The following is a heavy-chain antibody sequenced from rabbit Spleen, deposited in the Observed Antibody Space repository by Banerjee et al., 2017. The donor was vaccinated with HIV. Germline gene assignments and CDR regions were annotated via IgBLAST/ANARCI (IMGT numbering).Heavy chain of an antibody. CDR3: ARNLENYAGSSYLDL. V-gene: IGHV1S7*01. J-gene: IGHJ3*01. CDR1: GFDFNNYY. D-gene: IGHD8-1*01. CDR2: IEPIFGTT. Sequence: QSLEESGGGLVQPGGSLTLSCKASGFDFNNYYMTWVRQAPGKGLEWIGLIEPIFGTTKYANWVNGRFTISSHNAQNTLYLQVKSLTAADTATYFCARNLENYAGSSYLDLWGQGTLVTVS.